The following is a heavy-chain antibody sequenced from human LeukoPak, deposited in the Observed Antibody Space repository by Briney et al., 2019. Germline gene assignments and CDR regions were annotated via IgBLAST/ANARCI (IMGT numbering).Heavy chain of an antibody. D-gene: IGHD2-2*01. CDR1: GFTFSSYW. CDR2: INSDGSST. V-gene: IGHV3-74*01. CDR3: ARDPPVCSTSCLDY. Sequence: GGSLRLSCAASGFTFSSYWMHWVRQAPGKGLVWVSRINSDGSSTSYADSVKGRFTISRDNAKNTLYLQMNGLRVEDTAVYYCARDPPVCSTSCLDYWGQGTLVTVSS. J-gene: IGHJ4*02.